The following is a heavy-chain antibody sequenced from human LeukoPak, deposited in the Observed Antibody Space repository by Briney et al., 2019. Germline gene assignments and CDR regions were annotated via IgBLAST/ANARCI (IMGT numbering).Heavy chain of an antibody. D-gene: IGHD6-13*01. CDR3: AKVSSSSWQSYYYYMDV. V-gene: IGHV3-23*01. CDR1: GFTFSSYG. CDR2: ISGSGGST. J-gene: IGHJ6*03. Sequence: GGSLRPSCAASGFTFSSYGMSWVRQAPGKGLEWVSAISGSGGSTYYADSVKGRFTISRDNSKNTLYLQMNSLRAEDTAVYYCAKVSSSSWQSYYYYMDVWGKGTTVTVS.